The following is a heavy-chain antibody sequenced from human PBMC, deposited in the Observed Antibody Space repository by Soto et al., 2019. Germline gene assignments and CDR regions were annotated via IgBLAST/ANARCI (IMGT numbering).Heavy chain of an antibody. CDR3: AHRGGATVGLYYFDY. J-gene: IGHJ4*01. CDR1: GFSLSTTGVG. CDR2: IYWHDDK. Sequence: SGPTLLNPTHTLTLTCTFSGFSLSTTGVGVSWIRQPPGKALEWLALIYWHDDKRYSPSLKSRLTITKDTSKNQVVLTMTNVDPVDTATYYCAHRGGATVGLYYFDYWGQGALVTVSS. D-gene: IGHD3-16*01. V-gene: IGHV2-5*01.